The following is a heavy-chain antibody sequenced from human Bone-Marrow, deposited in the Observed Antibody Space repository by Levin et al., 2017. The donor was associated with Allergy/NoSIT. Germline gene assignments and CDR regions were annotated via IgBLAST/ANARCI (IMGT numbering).Heavy chain of an antibody. CDR3: ARVAGEGP. CDR1: GYTFTGYV. V-gene: IGHV1-2*02. CDR2: ISPNSGGT. Sequence: ASVKVSCKTSGYTFTGYVLHWVRQAPGQGLEWMGYISPNSGGTNYDQRLQGRVTMTRDTSIDTAYMELSRLTSDDTDVYYCARVAGEGPWGQGTLVTVSS. D-gene: IGHD3-10*01. J-gene: IGHJ5*02.